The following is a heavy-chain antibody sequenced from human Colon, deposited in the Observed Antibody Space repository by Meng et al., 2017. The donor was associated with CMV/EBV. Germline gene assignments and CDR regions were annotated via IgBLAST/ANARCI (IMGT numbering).Heavy chain of an antibody. Sequence: VLVVESGGGLGKPGGSLSLSCAASGFTVVHAWMSWVRQAPGTGLEWVARVRAGGTADYAAPVKGRFTVGRDDSTNTVYLQMNNLLSNDTAVYYCVTDYPERTAQIDNWGQGTLVTVSS. D-gene: IGHD1/OR15-1a*01. CDR1: GFTVVHAW. J-gene: IGHJ4*02. V-gene: IGHV3-15*01. CDR3: VTDYPERTAQIDN. CDR2: VRAGGTA.